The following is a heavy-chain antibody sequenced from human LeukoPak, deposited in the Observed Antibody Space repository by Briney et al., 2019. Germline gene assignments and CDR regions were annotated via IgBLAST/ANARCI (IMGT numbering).Heavy chain of an antibody. Sequence: GGSLRLSSADSVYTFRRYAMSWVCEGLGERLGRVSTSSGSGGSTNYADSVKGRFTISRDNSKNTLYLQMNSLRAEDTAVYYCAKAGPRKDYEVDYWGQGTLVTVSS. D-gene: IGHD4-17*01. V-gene: IGHV3-23*01. J-gene: IGHJ4*02. CDR2: SSGSGGST. CDR1: VYTFRRYA. CDR3: AKAGPRKDYEVDY.